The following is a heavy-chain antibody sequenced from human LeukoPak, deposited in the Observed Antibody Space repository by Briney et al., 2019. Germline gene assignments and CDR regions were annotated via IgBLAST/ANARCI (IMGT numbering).Heavy chain of an antibody. CDR2: MNPNSGNT. CDR3: ARGRCTTTSCLNYYYVDV. CDR1: GGTFSSYD. D-gene: IGHD2-2*01. Sequence: ASVKVSCKASGGTFSSYDINWVRQATGQGLEWMGWMNPNSGNTGYAQKFQGRVTITRNTSISTAYMELSSLRSGDTAVYYCARGRCTTTSCLNYYYVDVWGKGTTVSVSS. J-gene: IGHJ6*03. V-gene: IGHV1-8*03.